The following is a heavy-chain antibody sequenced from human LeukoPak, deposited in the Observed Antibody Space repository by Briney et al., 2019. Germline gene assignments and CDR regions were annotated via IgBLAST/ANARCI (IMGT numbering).Heavy chain of an antibody. Sequence: ETLSLTCTVSGGSISSYYWSWIRQPAGKGLEWIGRIYTSGSTNYNPSLKSRVTMSVDTSKNQFSLKLSSVTAADTAVYYCARQKLSSGSLYYFDYWGQGTLVTVSS. D-gene: IGHD1-26*01. CDR2: IYTSGST. V-gene: IGHV4-4*07. CDR1: GGSISSYY. CDR3: ARQKLSSGSLYYFDY. J-gene: IGHJ4*02.